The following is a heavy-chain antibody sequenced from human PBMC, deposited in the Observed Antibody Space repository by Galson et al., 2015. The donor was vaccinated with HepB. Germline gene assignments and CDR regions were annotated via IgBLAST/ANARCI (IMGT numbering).Heavy chain of an antibody. CDR2: FDPEDGET. CDR3: ATGFFGAVAATGDP. D-gene: IGHD6-19*01. CDR1: GYTLTELS. V-gene: IGHV1-24*01. J-gene: IGHJ5*02. Sequence: SVKVSCKVSGYTLTELSMHWVRQAPGKGLEWMGGFDPEDGETIYAQKFQGRVTMTEDTSTDTAYMELSSLRSEDTAVYYCATGFFGAVAATGDPWGQGTLVTVSS.